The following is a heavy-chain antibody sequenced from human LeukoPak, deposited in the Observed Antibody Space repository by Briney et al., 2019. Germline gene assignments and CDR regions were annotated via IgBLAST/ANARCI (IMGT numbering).Heavy chain of an antibody. Sequence: GGSLRLSCAASGFTFSSYGMSWVRQAPGKGLEWVSAISGSGGSTYYADSVKGRFTISRDNSKNSLYLQMNSLRAEDTAVYYCARGAEQWLVRGFDYWGQGTLVTVSS. J-gene: IGHJ4*02. CDR1: GFTFSSYG. CDR3: ARGAEQWLVRGFDY. V-gene: IGHV3-23*01. CDR2: ISGSGGST. D-gene: IGHD6-19*01.